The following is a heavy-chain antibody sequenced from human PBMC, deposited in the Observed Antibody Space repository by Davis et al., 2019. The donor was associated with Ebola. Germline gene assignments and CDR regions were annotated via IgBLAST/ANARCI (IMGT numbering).Heavy chain of an antibody. CDR1: GFTFSSYA. J-gene: IGHJ6*02. Sequence: GESLKISCAASGFTFSSYAMHWVRQAPGKGLEWVAVISYDGSNKYYADSVKGRFTTSRDNSKNTLYLQMNSLRAEDTAVYYCAKDFGSYYDFWSGYPNYYYYGMDVWGQGTTVTVSS. D-gene: IGHD3-3*01. V-gene: IGHV3-30-3*01. CDR2: ISYDGSNK. CDR3: AKDFGSYYDFWSGYPNYYYYGMDV.